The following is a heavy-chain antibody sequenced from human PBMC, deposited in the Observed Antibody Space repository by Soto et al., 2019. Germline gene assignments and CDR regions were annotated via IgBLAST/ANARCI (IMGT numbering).Heavy chain of an antibody. Sequence: QVQLQESGPGLVKPSQTLSLTCTVSGGSISSGGYYWSWIRQHPGKGLERIGYIYYSGSTYYNPSLKSRVTISVDTSKTQFSLKLSSVTAADTAVYYCARVKFFWQLAPVGFDAFDIWGQGTMVTVSS. J-gene: IGHJ3*02. CDR3: ARVKFFWQLAPVGFDAFDI. V-gene: IGHV4-31*03. D-gene: IGHD6-6*01. CDR2: IYYSGST. CDR1: GGSISSGGYY.